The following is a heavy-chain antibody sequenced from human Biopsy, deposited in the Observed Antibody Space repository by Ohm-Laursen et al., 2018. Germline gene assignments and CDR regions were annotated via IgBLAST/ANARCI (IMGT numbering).Heavy chain of an antibody. CDR3: AKDLSVYYYYGIDV. J-gene: IGHJ6*02. V-gene: IGHV3-30*18. D-gene: IGHD5/OR15-5a*01. CDR2: ISYDQITK. CDR1: GFTFRTYG. Sequence: SLRLSCAASGFTFRTYGTHWVRLAPGKGLAWVAVISYDQITKHYADSVRGRFTISRDNSKNTLYLQVNSLRAEETAVYYCAKDLSVYYYYGIDVWGQGTTVTVSS.